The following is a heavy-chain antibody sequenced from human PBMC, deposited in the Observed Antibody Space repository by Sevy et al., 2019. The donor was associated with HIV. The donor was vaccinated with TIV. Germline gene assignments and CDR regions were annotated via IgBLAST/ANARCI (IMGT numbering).Heavy chain of an antibody. CDR3: GRGEYCSGGSCYSKAWWFDP. Sequence: GGSLRLSCAASGFTVSSNYMSWVRQAPGKGLEWVSVIYSGGSTYYADSVKGRFTISRDNSKNTLYLQMNSRGAEDTAVYYCGRGEYCSGGSCYSKAWWFDPWGQGTLVTVSS. J-gene: IGHJ5*02. D-gene: IGHD2-15*01. V-gene: IGHV3-53*01. CDR1: GFTVSSNY. CDR2: IYSGGST.